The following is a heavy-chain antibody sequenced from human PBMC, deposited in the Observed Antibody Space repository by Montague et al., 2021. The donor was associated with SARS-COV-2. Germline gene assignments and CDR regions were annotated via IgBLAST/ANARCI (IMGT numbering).Heavy chain of an antibody. V-gene: IGHV4-59*01. J-gene: IGHJ3*02. CDR1: GGSISKYS. CDR3: ARVGRGGGWFEVAFDI. CDR2: IDKSGST. D-gene: IGHD3-10*01. Sequence: SETLSLTCTVSGGSISKYSWTWIRQPPGKGLEWIGYIDKSGSTNXNPSLTSRVTISADTSKNQFSLKLGSVTAADTAVYYCARVGRGGGWFEVAFDIWGQGTMVTVSS.